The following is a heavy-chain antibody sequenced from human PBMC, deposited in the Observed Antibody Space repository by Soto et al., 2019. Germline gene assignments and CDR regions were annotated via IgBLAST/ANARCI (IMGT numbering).Heavy chain of an antibody. Sequence: QVQLQQWGAGLLKPSETLSLTCAVYGGSFSGYYWGWIRQPPGKGLEWIGEINHRGSTNYNPSLKRRVTISVDTSKNQFSLKLNSVTAADTAVYYCARGSRVKIPAASGRDYYYHGLDVWGQGTAVTVSS. D-gene: IGHD6-25*01. CDR1: GGSFSGYY. CDR3: ARGSRVKIPAASGRDYYYHGLDV. CDR2: INHRGST. V-gene: IGHV4-34*01. J-gene: IGHJ6*02.